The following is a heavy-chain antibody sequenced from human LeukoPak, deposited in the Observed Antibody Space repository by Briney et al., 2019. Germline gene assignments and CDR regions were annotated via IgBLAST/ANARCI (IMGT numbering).Heavy chain of an antibody. CDR2: IYYSGST. Sequence: SETLSLTCTVSGGSISSYYWSWIRQPPGKGLEWIGYIYYSGSTNYNPSLKSRVTISVDTSKNQFSLKLSSVTAADTAVYYCARDQEAYCTSSSCFQFAPWGQGTLVIVSS. V-gene: IGHV4-59*01. J-gene: IGHJ5*01. CDR3: ARDQEAYCTSSSCFQFAP. D-gene: IGHD2-8*01. CDR1: GGSISSYY.